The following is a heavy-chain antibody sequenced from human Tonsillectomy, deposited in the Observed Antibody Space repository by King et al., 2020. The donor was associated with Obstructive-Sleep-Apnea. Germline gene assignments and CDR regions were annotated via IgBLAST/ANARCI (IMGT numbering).Heavy chain of an antibody. J-gene: IGHJ5*02. D-gene: IGHD6-13*01. CDR2: INHSGST. V-gene: IGHV4-34*01. Sequence: QVQLQQWGAGLLKPSETLTLTCAVYGGSFSDYYWSWIRQPPGKGLEWIGEINHSGSTNYNPSLKSRVTLSVDTSMNQFSLNLRSVTAADTAVYYCARGSGAASVNWFDPWGQGALVTVSS. CDR1: GGSFSDYY. CDR3: ARGSGAASVNWFDP.